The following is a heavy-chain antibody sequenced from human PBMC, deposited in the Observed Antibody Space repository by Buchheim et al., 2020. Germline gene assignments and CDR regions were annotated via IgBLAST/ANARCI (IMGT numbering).Heavy chain of an antibody. D-gene: IGHD4-23*01. J-gene: IGHJ4*02. CDR3: AGSPLCSVENYFDY. CDR2: IWYDGSNK. CDR1: GFTFSSYG. V-gene: IGHV3-33*01. Sequence: QVQLVESGGGVVQPGRSLRLSCAASGFTFSSYGMHWVRQAPGKGLEWVAVIWYDGSNKDYADSVKGRFTISRDNSKKTLYLHMNSLRAEDAAVYYCAGSPLCSVENYFDYWGQGTL.